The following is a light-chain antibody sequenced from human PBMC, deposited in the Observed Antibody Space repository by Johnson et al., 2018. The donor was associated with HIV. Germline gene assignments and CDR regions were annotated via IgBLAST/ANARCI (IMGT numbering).Light chain of an antibody. CDR3: GTWDSSLSAGNV. Sequence: QLVLTQPPSVSAAPGQKVTISCSGSSSNIGRNYVSWYQQLPGTAPNLLIYENNKRPSGIPDRFSGSKSGTSATLDITGLQTGDEADYYCGTWDSSLSAGNVFGTGTKVTVL. CDR2: ENN. CDR1: SSNIGRNY. V-gene: IGLV1-51*02. J-gene: IGLJ1*01.